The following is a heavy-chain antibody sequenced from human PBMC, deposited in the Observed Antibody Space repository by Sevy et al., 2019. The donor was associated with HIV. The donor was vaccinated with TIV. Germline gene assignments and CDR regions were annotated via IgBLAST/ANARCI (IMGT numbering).Heavy chain of an antibody. V-gene: IGHV3-23*01. CDR2: ISGSGGST. D-gene: IGHD2-15*01. Sequence: GGCLRLSCAASGFTFSSYAMSWVRQAPGKGLEWVSAISGSGGSTYYADTVKGRFTISRDNSKDTLYLQMNSLRAEDTAVYYCAKGARCSGGRCHSRGAFDIWGQGTMVTVSS. CDR1: GFTFSSYA. CDR3: AKGARCSGGRCHSRGAFDI. J-gene: IGHJ3*02.